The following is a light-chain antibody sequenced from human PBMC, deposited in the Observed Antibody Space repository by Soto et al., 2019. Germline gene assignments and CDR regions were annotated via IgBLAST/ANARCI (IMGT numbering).Light chain of an antibody. CDR3: QQSFFIPRT. Sequence: VHMTQSPSSLSASVGDRVTITCRASQNVWTYLNWYQHKPGKAPTLLIYGASDLESGVPARFSGTGSGTDFTLTISSLQSEDFATYYCQQSFFIPRTFGQGTKVDIK. CDR2: GAS. CDR1: QNVWTY. J-gene: IGKJ2*01. V-gene: IGKV1-39*01.